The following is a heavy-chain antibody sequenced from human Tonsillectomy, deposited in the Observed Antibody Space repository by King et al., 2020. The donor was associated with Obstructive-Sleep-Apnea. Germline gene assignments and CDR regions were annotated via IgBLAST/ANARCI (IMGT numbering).Heavy chain of an antibody. CDR1: GGSVSSGSYY. CDR2: IYYSGST. D-gene: IGHD1-26*01. J-gene: IGHJ4*02. Sequence: QLQESGPGLVKPSETLSLTCTVSGGSVSSGSYYWSWIRQPPGKGLEWIGYIYYSGSTNYNPSLKSRVTISVDTSKNQFSLQLSSVTAADTAVYYCSRENVVPQTVGATSGFDYWGQGTLVTVSS. V-gene: IGHV4-61*01. CDR3: SRENVVPQTVGATSGFDY.